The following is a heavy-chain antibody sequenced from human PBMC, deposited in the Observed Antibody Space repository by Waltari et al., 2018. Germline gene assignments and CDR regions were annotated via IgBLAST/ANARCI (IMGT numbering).Heavy chain of an antibody. CDR1: GDSVSSSYL. D-gene: IGHD2-15*01. CDR3: ARDRGRGLYLDT. V-gene: IGHV4-4*02. Sequence: QLQLQESGPGLVKPSGTVSLSCAVSGDSVSSSYLWNWVRQSPQRGLEWIGQVHGSGRTNYNPSFAIRVTVSLDTSKNLFSLKVTSATAADTAVYYCARDRGRGLYLDTWGPGTLVTVSP. CDR2: VHGSGRT. J-gene: IGHJ5*02.